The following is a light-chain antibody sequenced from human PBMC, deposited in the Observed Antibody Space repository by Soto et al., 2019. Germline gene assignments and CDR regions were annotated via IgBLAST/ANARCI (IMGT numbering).Light chain of an antibody. J-gene: IGKJ2*01. CDR3: QQSYSAPYT. CDR1: QNIDRY. V-gene: IGKV1-39*01. Sequence: DIQMTQSPSSLSASVGDRVSISCRTSQNIDRYLNRYQQKPGKAPQVLISGAASLQSGVPSRFSGSGSGTEFTLSISSLQPEDFATYFCQQSYSAPYTFGQGTRLEI. CDR2: GAA.